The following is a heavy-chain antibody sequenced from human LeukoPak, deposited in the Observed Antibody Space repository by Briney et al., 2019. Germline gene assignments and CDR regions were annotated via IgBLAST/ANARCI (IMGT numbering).Heavy chain of an antibody. J-gene: IGHJ3*02. CDR3: ARDGAGYSGYDGLGDAFDI. CDR1: GYTLYSHW. CDR2: IHAFNGNT. D-gene: IGHD5-12*01. V-gene: IGHV1-18*01. Sequence: APMKGSCKASGYTLYSHWIRWVRQGPGQGPEWVGRIHAFNGNTNYAQKLQGRVTMTTDTSTSTAYMELRSLRSDDTAVYYCARDGAGYSGYDGLGDAFDIWGQGTMVTVSS.